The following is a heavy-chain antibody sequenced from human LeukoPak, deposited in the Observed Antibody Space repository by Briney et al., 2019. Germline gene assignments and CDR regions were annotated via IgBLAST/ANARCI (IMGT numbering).Heavy chain of an antibody. Sequence: ASVKVSCKASGYTFTGYFMHWVRQAPGQGLEWMGWINPNSGGTNYAQKFQGRVTMTRDTSISTAYMELSRLRSDDTAVYYCARVGAEYXXLXDQYYFDYWGQGTLVT. CDR1: GYTFTGYF. J-gene: IGHJ4*02. CDR2: INPNSGGT. CDR3: ARVGAEYXXLXDQYYFDY. D-gene: IGHD2-2*01. V-gene: IGHV1-2*02.